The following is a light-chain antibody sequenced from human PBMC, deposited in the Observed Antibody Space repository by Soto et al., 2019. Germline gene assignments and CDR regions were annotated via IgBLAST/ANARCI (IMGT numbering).Light chain of an antibody. Sequence: EIVMTQSPATLSVSPGERATLSCRASQSVSSDLAWYQHKPGQAPRLLIYGASTRATGIPDRFTGSGSGTDFTLTITRVEPEDFAVYYCQQYGGPVPWTFGQGT. V-gene: IGKV3D-15*01. CDR1: QSVSSD. J-gene: IGKJ1*01. CDR2: GAS. CDR3: QQYGGPVPWT.